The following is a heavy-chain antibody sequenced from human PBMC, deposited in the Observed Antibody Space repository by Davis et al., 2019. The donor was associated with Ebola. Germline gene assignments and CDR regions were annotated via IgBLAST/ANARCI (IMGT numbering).Heavy chain of an antibody. V-gene: IGHV4-59*08. CDR1: GGSITGYR. Sequence: MPSETLSLTCTVSGGSITGYRWSWIRQPPGKGLEWIGYIHYSGNTNYNPSLKSRVTISLDTSKNQFSLNLSSVTAADTAVYYCARADPFLMYWGQGALVTVSS. CDR3: ARADPFLMY. D-gene: IGHD2-8*01. J-gene: IGHJ4*02. CDR2: IHYSGNT.